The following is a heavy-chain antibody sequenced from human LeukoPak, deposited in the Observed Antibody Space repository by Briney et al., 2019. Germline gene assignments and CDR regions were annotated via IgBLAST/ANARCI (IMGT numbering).Heavy chain of an antibody. CDR2: IDPSDSYT. CDR3: ATTYGSGTYYNRALLVP. J-gene: IGHJ5*02. D-gene: IGHD3-10*01. CDR1: GYTFTSHW. Sequence: GESLKISCKGSGYTFTSHWISWVRQMPGKGLEWMGRIDPSDSYTNYSPSFQGHVIISVDKSISTAYLQWSSLKASDTAMYYCATTYGSGTYYNRALLVPWGQGTLVTVSS. V-gene: IGHV5-10-1*01.